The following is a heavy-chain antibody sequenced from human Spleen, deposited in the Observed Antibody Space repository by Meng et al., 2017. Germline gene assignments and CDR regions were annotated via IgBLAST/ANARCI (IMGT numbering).Heavy chain of an antibody. CDR2: INPNSGGT. Sequence: QVQLVQSGAEVKKPGASVKVSCKASGYTFTGYYLHWVRQARGQGLEWMGRINPNSGGTNYAQKFQGRVTMTRDTSISTVYMELSRLSSDDTAVYYCVRERDATYYFHNWGQGTLVTVSS. CDR3: VRERDATYYFHN. V-gene: IGHV1-2*06. D-gene: IGHD5-24*01. CDR1: GYTFTGYY. J-gene: IGHJ4*02.